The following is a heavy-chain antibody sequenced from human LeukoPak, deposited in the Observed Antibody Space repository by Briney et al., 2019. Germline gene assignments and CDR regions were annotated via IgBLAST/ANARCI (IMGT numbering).Heavy chain of an antibody. CDR1: EFTFSSYA. J-gene: IGHJ6*03. CDR3: AKLNQLLLNYYYYMDV. Sequence: PGGSLRLSCAASEFTFSSYAMSWVRQAPGKGLEWVSAISGGGGSSYYADSVKGRFTISRDNSKNTLYLQMNSLRAEDTAVYYCAKLNQLLLNYYYYMDVWGKGTTVTVSS. D-gene: IGHD2-2*01. CDR2: ISGGGGSS. V-gene: IGHV3-23*01.